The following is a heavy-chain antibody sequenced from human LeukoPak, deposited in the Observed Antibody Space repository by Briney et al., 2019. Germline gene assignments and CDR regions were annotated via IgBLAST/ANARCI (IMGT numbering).Heavy chain of an antibody. CDR2: INPKNGDT. V-gene: IGHV1-2*06. CDR3: ARDRPVGELLYGFDY. CDR1: GYTFTAYY. D-gene: IGHD1-26*01. J-gene: IGHJ4*02. Sequence: ASVKVSCKASGYTFTAYYIHWVRQAPGQGLEWMGRINPKNGDTNYAQKFQDRVTMTRDTSISTAYMELSRLRSDDTAVYYCARDRPVGELLYGFDYWGQGTLVTVSS.